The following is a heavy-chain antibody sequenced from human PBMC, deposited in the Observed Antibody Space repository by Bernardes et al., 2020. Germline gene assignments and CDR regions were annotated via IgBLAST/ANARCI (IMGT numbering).Heavy chain of an antibody. Sequence: TLSLTCTVSGGSISSYYWSWIRQPPGKGLEWIGYIYYSGSTNYNPSLKSRVTISVDTSKNQFSLKLSAVTAADTAVYYCARSDGSSRAYYYYYMDVWGKGTTVTVSS. CDR3: ARSDGSSRAYYYYYMDV. J-gene: IGHJ6*03. D-gene: IGHD6-13*01. CDR2: IYYSGST. V-gene: IGHV4-59*01. CDR1: GGSISSYY.